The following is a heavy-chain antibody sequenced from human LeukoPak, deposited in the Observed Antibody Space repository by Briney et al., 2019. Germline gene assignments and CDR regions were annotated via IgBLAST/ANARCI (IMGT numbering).Heavy chain of an antibody. CDR1: GYTLTELS. J-gene: IGHJ4*02. CDR3: ATDDPDRAAAGNFDY. V-gene: IGHV1-24*01. CDR2: FDPEDGET. Sequence: ASVKVSCKVSGYTLTELSMHWVRQAPGKGLEWMGGFDPEDGETIYARRFQGRVTMTEDTSTGTAYMELSSLRSEDTAVYYCATDDPDRAAAGNFDYWGQGTLVTVSS. D-gene: IGHD6-13*01.